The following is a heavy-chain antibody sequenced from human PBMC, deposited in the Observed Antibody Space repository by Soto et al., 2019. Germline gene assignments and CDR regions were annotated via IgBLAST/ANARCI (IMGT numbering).Heavy chain of an antibody. CDR1: GGSISSYY. V-gene: IGHV4-59*01. J-gene: IGHJ4*02. CDR3: ARARTSSAVDFDY. D-gene: IGHD6-19*01. CDR2: IYYTGNT. Sequence: SETLSLTCTVSGGSISSYYWSWIRQPAGKGLEWIGYIYYTGNTNYNPSLKSRVTISVDTSKNQFSLKLTSLTAADTAVYYCARARTSSAVDFDYWGQGTLVTVSS.